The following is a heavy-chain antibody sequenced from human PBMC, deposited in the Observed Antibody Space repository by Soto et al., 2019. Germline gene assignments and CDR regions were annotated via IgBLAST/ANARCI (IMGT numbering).Heavy chain of an antibody. CDR2: IYHSGTT. CDR1: GGSISSGGYY. J-gene: IGHJ4*02. CDR3: ATEYYDSRGYYYIDS. D-gene: IGHD3-22*01. Sequence: PSETLSLTCTVSGGSISSGGYYCSWIRQHPGKGLEWIGHIYHSGTTYYNPSLKSRVTISVDTSKNQISLKLTSVSAADTAVYYCATEYYDSRGYYYIDSWGQGTLATVSS. V-gene: IGHV4-31*03.